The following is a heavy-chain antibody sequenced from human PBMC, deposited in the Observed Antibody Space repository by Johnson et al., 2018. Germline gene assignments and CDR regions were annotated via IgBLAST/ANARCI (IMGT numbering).Heavy chain of an antibody. V-gene: IGHV3-7*01. CDR2: INQDGSKK. CDR1: GFSFSSFW. Sequence: EVQLLESGGGLVLPGGSLRLSCAASGFSFSSFWMTWVRQAPGKGLEWVADINQDGSKKRYLGSVKGRFTVSRDNAKNSLFLQMNSLRAEDTALYYRAKENWASYPLDAFDAWGQGTMVTVSS. D-gene: IGHD7-27*01. CDR3: AKENWASYPLDAFDA. J-gene: IGHJ3*01.